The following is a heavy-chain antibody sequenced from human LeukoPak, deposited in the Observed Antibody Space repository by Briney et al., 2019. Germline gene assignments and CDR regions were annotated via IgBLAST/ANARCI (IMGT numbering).Heavy chain of an antibody. V-gene: IGHV3-30-3*01. CDR1: GFTFSSYA. Sequence: QPGGSLRLSCAASGFTFSSYAMHWVRQAPGKGLEWVAVISYDGSNKYYADSVKGRFTISRDNSKNTLYLQMNSLRAEDTAVYYCAKRFYDSSGYYYAFDYWGQGTLVTVSS. D-gene: IGHD3-22*01. CDR2: ISYDGSNK. J-gene: IGHJ4*02. CDR3: AKRFYDSSGYYYAFDY.